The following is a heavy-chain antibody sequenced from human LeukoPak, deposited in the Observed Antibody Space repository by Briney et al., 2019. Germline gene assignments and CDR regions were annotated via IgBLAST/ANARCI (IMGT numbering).Heavy chain of an antibody. CDR1: GGSIRSSYYY. V-gene: IGHV4-39*01. J-gene: IGHJ4*02. CDR3: ARLINIGYSYGYPYYFDY. Sequence: PSETLSLTCTVSGGSIRSSYYYWGWIRQPSGKGLEWIGSIYDSGSTYYNPSLKSRVTISVDTSKNQFSLKLNSVTAADTAVYYCARLINIGYSYGYPYYFDYWGQGTLVTVSS. CDR2: IYDSGST. D-gene: IGHD5-18*01.